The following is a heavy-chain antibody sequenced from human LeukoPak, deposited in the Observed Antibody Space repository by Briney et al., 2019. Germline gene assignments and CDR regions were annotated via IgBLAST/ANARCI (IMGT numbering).Heavy chain of an antibody. CDR3: ACLTTADAFDI. Sequence: SETLSLTCTVSGGSVNSYYWSWIRQPPGKGLEWIGYIYDSGSTNYNPSLKSRVTISVDTSKNQFSLKLSSVTAADTAVYYCACLTTADAFDIWGQGTMVTVSS. CDR2: IYDSGST. D-gene: IGHD3-22*01. J-gene: IGHJ3*02. CDR1: GGSVNSYY. V-gene: IGHV4-59*02.